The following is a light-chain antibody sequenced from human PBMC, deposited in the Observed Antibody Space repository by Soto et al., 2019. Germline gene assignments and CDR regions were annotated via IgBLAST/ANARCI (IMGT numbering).Light chain of an antibody. Sequence: QSALTQPASVSGSPGQSITISCTGTSSDVGGYNYVSWYQQHPGIAPKLLIYGVTNRPSGVSTRFSGSKSGNTASLTISGLQAEDDADYHCSSSSGGSTLLYLFGTGTKVTVL. CDR3: SSSSGGSTLLYL. CDR2: GVT. CDR1: SSDVGGYNY. V-gene: IGLV2-14*01. J-gene: IGLJ1*01.